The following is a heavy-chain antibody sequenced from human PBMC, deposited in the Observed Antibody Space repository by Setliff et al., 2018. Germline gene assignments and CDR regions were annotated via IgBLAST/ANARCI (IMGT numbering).Heavy chain of an antibody. D-gene: IGHD3-10*01. V-gene: IGHV4-30-4*08. Sequence: PSETLSLTCTVSGGSISSGDYYWTWIRQPPGKGLEWIGFIYYSGNTFYNPSLKSRLTISVDTSKNLFSLKLSSVTAADTAVYYCARQLYYYGTPGYFDYWGQGTLVTVYS. CDR2: IYYSGNT. CDR1: GGSISSGDYY. J-gene: IGHJ4*02. CDR3: ARQLYYYGTPGYFDY.